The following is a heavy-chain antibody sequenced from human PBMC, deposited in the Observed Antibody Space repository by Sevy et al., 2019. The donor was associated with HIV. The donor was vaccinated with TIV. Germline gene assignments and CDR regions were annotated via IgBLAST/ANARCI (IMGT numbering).Heavy chain of an antibody. V-gene: IGHV4-61*02. CDR2: IYTSGTT. CDR3: AGRIAVAAFDY. D-gene: IGHD6-19*01. J-gene: IGHJ4*02. CDR1: GGSFGSSSYY. Sequence: SETLSLTCTVSGGSFGSSSYYWNWIRQPAGKGLEWFGRIYTSGTTNYNPSLKIRVTMSVDTSKNQFSLKLSSVTAADTAVYYCAGRIAVAAFDYWGQGNLVTVSS.